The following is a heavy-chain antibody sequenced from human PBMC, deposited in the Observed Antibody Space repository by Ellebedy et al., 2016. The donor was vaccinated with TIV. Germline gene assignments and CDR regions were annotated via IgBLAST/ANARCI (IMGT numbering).Heavy chain of an antibody. D-gene: IGHD3-16*01. J-gene: IGHJ4*01. CDR1: GGSFSGYY. CDR3: ASRPPIGASFDY. V-gene: IGHV4-34*01. CDR2: VNRRGIT. Sequence: SETLSLTCAVYGGSFSGYYWIWIRQPPGKGLEWIGEVNRRGITRDNPPLQSRVTISVDTSKKQFSLILASVTAADTAVYYCASRPPIGASFDYWGPGSLVTVSS.